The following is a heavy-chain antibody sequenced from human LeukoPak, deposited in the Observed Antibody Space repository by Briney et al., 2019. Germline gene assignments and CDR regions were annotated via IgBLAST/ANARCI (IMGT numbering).Heavy chain of an antibody. CDR3: ARDRVGAPCDY. D-gene: IGHD1-26*01. J-gene: IGHJ4*02. CDR2: ISSSATAI. V-gene: IGHV3-48*03. Sequence: GGSLRLSCAASGFTFRNFDMNWVRQAPGKGLEWVSYISSSATAIYYADSVKGRFTVSRDNAKNSLFLQMNSLGAEDTGVYYCARDRVGAPCDYWGQGALVTVSS. CDR1: GFTFRNFD.